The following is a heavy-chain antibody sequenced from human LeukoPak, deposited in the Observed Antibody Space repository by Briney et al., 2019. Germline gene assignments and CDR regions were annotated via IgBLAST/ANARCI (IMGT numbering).Heavy chain of an antibody. CDR1: GYTFTSYD. CDR2: MNPNSGNT. D-gene: IGHD5-12*01. CDR3: ARAPATDLLIGY. V-gene: IGHV1-8*01. Sequence: ASVKVSCKASGYTFTSYDINWVRQATGQGLEXMGWMNPNSGNTGYAQKFQGRVTMTRNTSISTAYMELSSLRSEDTAVYYCARAPATDLLIGYWGQGTLVTVSS. J-gene: IGHJ4*02.